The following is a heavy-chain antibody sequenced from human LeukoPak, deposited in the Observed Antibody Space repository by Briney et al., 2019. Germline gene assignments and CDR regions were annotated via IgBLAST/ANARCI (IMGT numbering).Heavy chain of an antibody. J-gene: IGHJ6*03. Sequence: PSETLSPTCTVSGGSISGYYWTWIRQPPGKGLEWIGSIHYSGRTNYSPSLKSRVTISVDTSKNQFSLKLSSVTAADTAVYYCARRGGSGSYPVYYYYYYMDVWGKGTTVTISS. D-gene: IGHD3-10*01. CDR2: IHYSGRT. V-gene: IGHV4-59*12. CDR3: ARRGGSGSYPVYYYYYYMDV. CDR1: GGSISGYY.